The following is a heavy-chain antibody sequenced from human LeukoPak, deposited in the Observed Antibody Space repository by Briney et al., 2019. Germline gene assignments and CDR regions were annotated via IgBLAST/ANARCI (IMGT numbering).Heavy chain of an antibody. CDR2: IWYDGSNK. V-gene: IGHV3-30*02. D-gene: IGHD6-25*01. Sequence: GGSLRLSCAASGFTFSSYGMHWVRQAPGKGLEWVAVIWYDGSNKYYADSVKGRFIISRDNSKNTLYVQMNSLRAEDTAVYYCAKYLAHSSGWLLDAFDIWGQGTMVTVSS. CDR1: GFTFSSYG. J-gene: IGHJ3*02. CDR3: AKYLAHSSGWLLDAFDI.